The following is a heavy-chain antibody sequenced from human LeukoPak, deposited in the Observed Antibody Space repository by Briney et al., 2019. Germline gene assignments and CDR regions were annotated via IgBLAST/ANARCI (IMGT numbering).Heavy chain of an antibody. CDR2: IYPGDSDT. J-gene: IGHJ5*02. V-gene: IGHV5-51*01. D-gene: IGHD2-2*01. CDR3: ARLFGGYCSSTSCYGGWFDP. CDR1: GYSFTSYW. Sequence: GESLKISCKGSGYSFTSYWIGWVRQMPGKGLEWMGIIYPGDSDTRYSPSFQGQVTISADKSISTAYLQWSSLKASDTAMYYCARLFGGYCSSTSCYGGWFDPWGQGTLVTVSS.